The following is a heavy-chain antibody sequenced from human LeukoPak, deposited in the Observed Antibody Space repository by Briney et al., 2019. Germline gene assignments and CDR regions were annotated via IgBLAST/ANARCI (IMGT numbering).Heavy chain of an antibody. J-gene: IGHJ4*02. Sequence: GASVKVSCKASGYTFTGYDINWVRQATGQGLEWMGWMNPKSGNTGYAQKFQGRVTMTRNTSISTAYMELSSLRSDDTAVYYCARALTYYYGSGPDYWGQGTLATVSS. D-gene: IGHD3-10*01. CDR1: GYTFTGYD. CDR3: ARALTYYYGSGPDY. CDR2: MNPKSGNT. V-gene: IGHV1-8*01.